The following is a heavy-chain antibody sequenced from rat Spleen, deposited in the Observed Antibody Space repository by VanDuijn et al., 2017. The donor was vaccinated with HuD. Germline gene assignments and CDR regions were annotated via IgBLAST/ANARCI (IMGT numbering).Heavy chain of an antibody. CDR1: GFTFSNYG. CDR3: ARHRGGFAY. Sequence: EVQLVESGGGLVQPGRSLKLSCAASGFTFSNYGMAWVRQAPTKGLEWVATISYDGSSTYYRDSVKGRFTISRDNAKSTLYLQMDSLRSEDTATYYCARHRGGFAYWGQGTLVTVSS. V-gene: IGHV5-29*01. J-gene: IGHJ3*01. CDR2: ISYDGSST.